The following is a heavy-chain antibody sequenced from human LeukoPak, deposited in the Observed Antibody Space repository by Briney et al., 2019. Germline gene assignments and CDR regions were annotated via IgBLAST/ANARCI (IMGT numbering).Heavy chain of an antibody. J-gene: IGHJ4*02. D-gene: IGHD6-13*01. CDR1: GGSISSYY. Sequence: SETLSLTCSVSGGSISSYYWSWIRQPPGKGLEWIGYIYYIGSTNYNPSLKSRVIISVDTSKNQFSLKLSSVTAADTAVYYCARASVDSGSWEGSYVGRFDYWGQGTLVTVSS. V-gene: IGHV4-59*01. CDR3: ARASVDSGSWEGSYVGRFDY. CDR2: IYYIGST.